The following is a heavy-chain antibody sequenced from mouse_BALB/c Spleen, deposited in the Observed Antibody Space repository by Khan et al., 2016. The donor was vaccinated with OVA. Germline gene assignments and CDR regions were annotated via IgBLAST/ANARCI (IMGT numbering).Heavy chain of an antibody. CDR1: GYTFTNYW. J-gene: IGHJ4*01. V-gene: IGHV1-69*02. D-gene: IGHD3-1*01. CDR3: TREGTTGDAMDY. Sequence: VQLQQPGAELVRPGTSVKLSCKASGYTFTNYWINWVKQRPGQGLEWIGNIYPSDSYTNYNQKFKDKATLTVDKSSSTAYIQPSSPTSEDSAVYYCTREGTTGDAMDYWGQGTSVTVSS. CDR2: IYPSDSYT.